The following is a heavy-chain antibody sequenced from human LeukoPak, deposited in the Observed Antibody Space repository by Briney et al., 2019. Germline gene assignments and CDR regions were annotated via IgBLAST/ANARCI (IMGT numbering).Heavy chain of an antibody. J-gene: IGHJ4*02. CDR3: AGVSQGVHVDY. V-gene: IGHV3-20*04. CDR2: LNWNGGST. Sequence: RAGGSLRLSCAAAGFTIDEYGMSWVSQAPRKGLEWVSSLNWNGGSTDYADSVKARFTISRENAKNSLYLQLKSLRAEDTALYYCAGVSQGVHVDYWGQGTLVTVSS. D-gene: IGHD2-8*01. CDR1: GFTIDEYG.